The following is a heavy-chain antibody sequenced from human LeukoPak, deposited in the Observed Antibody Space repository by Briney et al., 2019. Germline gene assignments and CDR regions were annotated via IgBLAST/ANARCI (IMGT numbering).Heavy chain of an antibody. V-gene: IGHV3-21*01. D-gene: IGHD4-23*01. CDR2: ISSSSSYI. CDR1: GFTFSSYS. J-gene: IGHJ4*02. Sequence: GGSLRLPCAASGFTFSSYSMKWVRQAPGKGLEWVSSISSSSSYIYYADSVKGRFTISRDNAKNSLYLQMNSLRAEDTAVYYCARVTTVVTPGFYDYWGQGTLVTVSS. CDR3: ARVTTVVTPGFYDY.